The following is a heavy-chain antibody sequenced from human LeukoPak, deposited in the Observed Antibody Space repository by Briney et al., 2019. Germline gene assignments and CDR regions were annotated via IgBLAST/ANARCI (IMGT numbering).Heavy chain of an antibody. CDR1: GGSINSYY. CDR2: IYYSGST. V-gene: IGHV4-59*08. Sequence: SETLSLTCTVSGGSINSYYWSWIRQPPGKGLEWIGYIYYSGSTNYSPSLKSRVTISVDTSRNQFSLKLSSVTAADTAVYYCARLGVRYSTSSWWFDPWGQGTLVTVSS. D-gene: IGHD6-6*01. CDR3: ARLGVRYSTSSWWFDP. J-gene: IGHJ5*02.